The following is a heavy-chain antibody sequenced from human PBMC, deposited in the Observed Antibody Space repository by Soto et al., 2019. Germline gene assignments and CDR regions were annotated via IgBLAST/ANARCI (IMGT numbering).Heavy chain of an antibody. CDR2: INHSGST. CDR1: GGSFSGYY. V-gene: IGHV4-34*01. D-gene: IGHD3-10*01. CDR3: ARPVEAHYSGSGSYLDWFDP. Sequence: SETLSLTCAVYGGSFSGYYWSWIRQPPGKGLEWSGEINHSGSTNYNPSLKSRVTISVDTSKNQFSLKLSSVTAADTAVYYRARPVEAHYSGSGSYLDWFDPWDPGTLLTVFS. J-gene: IGHJ5*02.